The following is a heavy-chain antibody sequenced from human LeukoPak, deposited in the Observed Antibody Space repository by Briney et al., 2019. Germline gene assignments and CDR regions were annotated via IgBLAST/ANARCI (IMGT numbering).Heavy chain of an antibody. J-gene: IGHJ5*02. Sequence: SETLSLTCTVSGGSISSGGYYWSWIRQHPGKGLEWIGYIYYSGSTYYNPSLKSRVTISVDTSKNQFSLKLSSVTAADTAVYYCARGHVMADLNWFDPWGQGTLVTVSS. CDR1: GGSISSGGYY. V-gene: IGHV4-31*03. CDR3: ARGHVMADLNWFDP. D-gene: IGHD5-24*01. CDR2: IYYSGST.